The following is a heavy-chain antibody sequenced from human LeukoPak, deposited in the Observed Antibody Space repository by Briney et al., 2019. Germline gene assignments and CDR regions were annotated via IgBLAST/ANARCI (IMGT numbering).Heavy chain of an antibody. J-gene: IGHJ3*01. D-gene: IGHD1-26*01. Sequence: PSETLSLTCTVSGGSISSYYWSWIRQPPGKGLEWIGYIYYSGSTNYNPSLKSRVTISVDTSKNQFSLRLTSLTSTDTAIYYCARGEKWDLHAFDVWGHGTMVTVSS. CDR2: IYYSGST. CDR3: ARGEKWDLHAFDV. CDR1: GGSISSYY. V-gene: IGHV4-59*12.